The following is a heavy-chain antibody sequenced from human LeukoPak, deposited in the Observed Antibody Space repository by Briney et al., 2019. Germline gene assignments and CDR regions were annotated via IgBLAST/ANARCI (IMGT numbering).Heavy chain of an antibody. CDR1: GFTFDDYA. V-gene: IGHV3-9*01. Sequence: PGGSLRLSCAASGFTFDDYATHWVRQAPGKGLEWVSGISWNSGSIGYADSVKGRFTISRDNAKNSLYLQMNSLRAEDTALYYCAKGVLGYCSSTSCLDYGMDVWGQGTTVTVSS. CDR2: ISWNSGSI. J-gene: IGHJ6*02. CDR3: AKGVLGYCSSTSCLDYGMDV. D-gene: IGHD2-2*01.